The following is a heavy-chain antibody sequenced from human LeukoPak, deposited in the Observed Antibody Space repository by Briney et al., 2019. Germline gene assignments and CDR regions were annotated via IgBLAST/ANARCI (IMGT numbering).Heavy chain of an antibody. CDR2: IYYSGST. J-gene: IGHJ4*02. CDR3: ARGPSYYYDSKSDY. V-gene: IGHV4-59*01. D-gene: IGHD3-22*01. Sequence: SETLSLTCTVSGGSISSYCWSWIRQPPGKGLEWIGYIYYSGSTNYNPSLKSRVTTSVDTSKNQFSLKLSSVTAADTAVYYCARGPSYYYDSKSDYWGQGTLVTVSS. CDR1: GGSISSYC.